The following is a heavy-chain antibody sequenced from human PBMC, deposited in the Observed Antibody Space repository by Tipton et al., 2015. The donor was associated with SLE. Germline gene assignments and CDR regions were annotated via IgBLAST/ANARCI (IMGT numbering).Heavy chain of an antibody. CDR1: GGSISGHY. J-gene: IGHJ4*02. V-gene: IGHV4-59*11. CDR3: ASLLWYSSGSFED. CDR2: IHYSGSS. D-gene: IGHD6-19*01. Sequence: TLSLTCTVSGGSISGHYWTWIRQPPGKGLEYIGYIHYSGSSDYNPSLKSRVTTSVDTSKNQFSLKLASVTAADTAVYYCASLLWYSSGSFEDWGQGTLVTVSS.